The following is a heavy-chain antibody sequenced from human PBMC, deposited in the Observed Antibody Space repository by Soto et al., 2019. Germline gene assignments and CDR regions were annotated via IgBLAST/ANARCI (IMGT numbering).Heavy chain of an antibody. CDR1: GGSISSSNW. J-gene: IGHJ6*02. CDR3: ARCLTVVPAAKYYYYYGMDV. V-gene: IGHV4-4*02. D-gene: IGHD2-2*01. CDR2: IYHSGST. Sequence: SETLSLTCAVSGGSISSSNWWSWVRQPPGKGLEWIGEIYHSGSTNYNPSLKSRVTISVDKSKNQFSLKLSSVTAADTAVYYCARCLTVVPAAKYYYYYGMDVWGQGTTVTVSS.